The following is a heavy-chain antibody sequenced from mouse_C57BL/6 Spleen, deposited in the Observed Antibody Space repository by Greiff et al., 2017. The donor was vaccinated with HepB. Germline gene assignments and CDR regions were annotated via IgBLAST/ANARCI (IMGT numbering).Heavy chain of an antibody. Sequence: QVQLQQPGAELVMPGASVKLSCKASGYTFTSYCMHWVKQRPGQGLEWIGEIDPSDSYTNYNQKFKGKSTLTVDKSSSTAYRQLSSLTSEDSAVYYCARKGSNVDCDVWGTGTTVTVSS. V-gene: IGHV1-69*01. CDR1: GYTFTSYC. CDR2: IDPSDSYT. D-gene: IGHD2-5*01. J-gene: IGHJ1*03. CDR3: ARKGSNVDCDV.